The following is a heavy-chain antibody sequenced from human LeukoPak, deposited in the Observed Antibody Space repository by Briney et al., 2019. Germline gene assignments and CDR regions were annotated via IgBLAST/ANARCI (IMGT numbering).Heavy chain of an antibody. V-gene: IGHV4-34*01. CDR3: ARVRRRSGYYFDY. D-gene: IGHD3-10*01. CDR1: GFTFSSYW. J-gene: IGHJ4*02. Sequence: PGGSLRLSCAASGFTFSSYWMSWVRQPPGKGLEWIGEINHSGSTNYNPSLKSRVTISVDTSKNQFSLKLSSVTAADTAVYYCARVRRRSGYYFDYWGQGTLVTVSS. CDR2: INHSGST.